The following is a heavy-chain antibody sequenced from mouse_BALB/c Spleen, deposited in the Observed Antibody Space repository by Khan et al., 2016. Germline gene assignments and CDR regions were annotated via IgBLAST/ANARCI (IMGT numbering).Heavy chain of an antibody. V-gene: IGHV1-62-2*01. CDR2: FYPGSVSI. CDR3: VRHECTTAPFAY. CDR1: GFTFTDNT. J-gene: IGHJ3*01. Sequence: QVQLQQSGAELVKPGASVQLSCKASGFTFTDNTIHWVKQKSGQGLEWIGWFYPGSVSIKYNEKFKDKATLTADKSSSTVYMELSRLTSEDPAVYFGVRHECTTAPFAYWGQGTLVTVSA. D-gene: IGHD1-2*01.